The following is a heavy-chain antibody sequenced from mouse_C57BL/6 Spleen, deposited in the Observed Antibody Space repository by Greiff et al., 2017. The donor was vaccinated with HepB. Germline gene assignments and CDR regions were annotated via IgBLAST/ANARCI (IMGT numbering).Heavy chain of an antibody. D-gene: IGHD1-1*01. CDR1: GYTFTSYT. Sequence: VQLQQSGAELARPGASVKMSCKASGYTFTSYTMHWVKQRPGQGLEWIGYINPSSGYTKYNQKFKDKATLTADKSSSTAYMQLSSLTSEDSAVYYCARFTTVGHFDYWGQGTTLTVSS. J-gene: IGHJ2*01. V-gene: IGHV1-4*01. CDR2: INPSSGYT. CDR3: ARFTTVGHFDY.